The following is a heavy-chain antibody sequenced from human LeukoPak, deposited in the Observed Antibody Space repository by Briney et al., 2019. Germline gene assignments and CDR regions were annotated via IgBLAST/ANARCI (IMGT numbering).Heavy chain of an antibody. V-gene: IGHV4-4*07. Sequence: SETLSLTCTLSGGSLSSYYWSWLRQPARKGLEWIGRIYTSESTNHNPSLKSRVTMSVDTSKNQFSLKLSSVTAADTAVYYCARDLGGPPDYWGQGTLVTVSS. CDR2: IYTSEST. D-gene: IGHD3-16*01. CDR1: GGSLSSYY. CDR3: ARDLGGPPDY. J-gene: IGHJ4*02.